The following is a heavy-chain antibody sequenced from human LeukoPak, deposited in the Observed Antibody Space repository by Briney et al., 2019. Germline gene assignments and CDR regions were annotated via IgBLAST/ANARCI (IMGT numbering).Heavy chain of an antibody. V-gene: IGHV3-23*01. J-gene: IGHJ1*01. CDR1: GFTFSSYA. CDR2: ISGSGVTT. D-gene: IGHD1-26*01. CDR3: AKRVVVGATSPYSDFQD. Sequence: GGSLRLSCVASGFTFSSYAMSWVRQAPGKGLEWVSAISGSGVTTHYAGSVKGRFSISRDNSKNTLYLQMNSLRAEDTALYYCAKRVVVGATSPYSDFQDWGQGTLVTVSS.